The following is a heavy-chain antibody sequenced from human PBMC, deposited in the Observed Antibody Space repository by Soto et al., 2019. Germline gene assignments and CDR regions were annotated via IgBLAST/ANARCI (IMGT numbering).Heavy chain of an antibody. J-gene: IGHJ2*01. Sequence: EVKLVDSGGGLVQPGGSLRLSCVASVFTFSSYNMNWVRQAPGEGLQWVSSINPGGSHRFYSDSVNGRFTISRDNAKNSLYLQMYSLRPEDTAVNYCARDGYGLYDVWGRCTRVTVSS. V-gene: IGHV3-21*02. CDR2: INPGGSHR. D-gene: IGHD5-12*01. CDR3: ARDGYGLYDV. CDR1: VFTFSSYN.